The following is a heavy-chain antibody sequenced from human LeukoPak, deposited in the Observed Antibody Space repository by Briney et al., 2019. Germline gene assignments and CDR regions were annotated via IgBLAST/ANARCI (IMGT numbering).Heavy chain of an antibody. V-gene: IGHV4-34*01. CDR1: GGSISGYY. CDR3: ARLEVAAAGTYYYYYMDV. Sequence: SETLSLTCTVSGGSISGYYWSWIRQPAGKGLEWIGEINHSGSTNYNPSLKSRVTISVDTSKNQFSLKLISVTAADTAVYYCARLEVAAAGTYYYYYMDVWGKGTTVTISS. D-gene: IGHD6-13*01. CDR2: INHSGST. J-gene: IGHJ6*03.